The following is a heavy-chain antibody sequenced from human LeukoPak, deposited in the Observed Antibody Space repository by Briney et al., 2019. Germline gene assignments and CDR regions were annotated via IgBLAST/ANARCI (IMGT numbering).Heavy chain of an antibody. V-gene: IGHV4-34*01. CDR2: INHSGST. CDR1: GGSFSGYY. D-gene: IGHD3-9*01. CDR3: ARGILTGYHFYYYYYMDV. J-gene: IGHJ6*03. Sequence: MSSETLSLTCAVYGGSFSGYYWSWIRQPPGKGLEWIGEINHSGSTNYNPSLKSRVTISVDTSKNQFSLKLSSVTAADTAAYYCARGILTGYHFYYYYYMDVWGKGTTVTVSS.